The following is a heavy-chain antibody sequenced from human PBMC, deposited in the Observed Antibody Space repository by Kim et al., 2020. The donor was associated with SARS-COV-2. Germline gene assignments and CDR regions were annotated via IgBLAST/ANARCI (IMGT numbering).Heavy chain of an antibody. CDR1: GYTFTRYD. CDR2: MNPNSGNT. Sequence: ASVKVSCKATGYTFTRYDINWVRQAPGQGFEWMGWMNPNSGNTGYAQKFQGRVTMTSDTSINTAYMELSGLRFEDTAFYYCARGRFATMFGGTIWFD. D-gene: IGHD3-3*01. J-gene: IGHJ5*01. V-gene: IGHV1-8*01. CDR3: ARGRFATMFGGTIWFD.